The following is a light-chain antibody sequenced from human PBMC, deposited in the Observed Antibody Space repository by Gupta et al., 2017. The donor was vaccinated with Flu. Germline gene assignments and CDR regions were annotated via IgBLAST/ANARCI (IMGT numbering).Light chain of an antibody. CDR3: EASDATRNLCV. Sequence: RITIPSAGTSSKVGSNNVSWYHHPPGQAPNLLLYEEIKRPSAVPARFSSSTSATTDSLTISGVQAEDEADYYCEASDATRNLCVFGTGTKVTVL. CDR2: EEI. J-gene: IGLJ1*01. V-gene: IGLV1-47*01. CDR1: SSKVGSNN.